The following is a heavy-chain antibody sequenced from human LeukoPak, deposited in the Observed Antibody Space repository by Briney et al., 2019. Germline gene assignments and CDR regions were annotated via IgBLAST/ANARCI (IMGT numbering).Heavy chain of an antibody. CDR1: GGSISSSSYY. D-gene: IGHD2-2*01. V-gene: IGHV4-39*07. CDR3: ARGFEGDIVVVPAASLDY. Sequence: SETLSLTCTVSGGSISSSSYYWGWIRQPPGKGLEWIGSIYYSGSTYYNPSLKSRVTISVDTSKNQFSLKLSSVTAADTAVYYCARGFEGDIVVVPAASLDYWGQGTLVTVSS. CDR2: IYYSGST. J-gene: IGHJ4*02.